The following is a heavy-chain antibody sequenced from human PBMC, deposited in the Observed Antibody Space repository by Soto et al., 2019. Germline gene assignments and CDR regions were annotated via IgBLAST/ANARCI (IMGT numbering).Heavy chain of an antibody. D-gene: IGHD1-20*01. CDR1: GFTFSSYS. Sequence: RLSCAASGFTFSSYSMNWVRQAPGKGLEWVSSISSSSSYIYYADSVKGRFTISRDNAKNSLYLQMNSLRAEDTAVYYCARDQSRYNWNYFDYWGQGTLVTVSS. CDR3: ARDQSRYNWNYFDY. J-gene: IGHJ4*02. V-gene: IGHV3-21*01. CDR2: ISSSSSYI.